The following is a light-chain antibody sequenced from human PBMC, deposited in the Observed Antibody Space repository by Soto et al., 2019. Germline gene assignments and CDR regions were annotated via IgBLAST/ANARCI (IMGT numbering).Light chain of an antibody. V-gene: IGKV1-39*01. CDR3: QQSYNPPPT. J-gene: IGKJ1*01. CDR1: QNISRF. CDR2: AVS. Sequence: IQMTQSPSSLSASVGDRVTITCRSSQNISRFLNWYQQKQGKAPNLVIYAVSRLQTGVPSRFSGSGSGTDFTLTISSLQPADFANYFCQQSYNPPPTFGQGTKVEIK.